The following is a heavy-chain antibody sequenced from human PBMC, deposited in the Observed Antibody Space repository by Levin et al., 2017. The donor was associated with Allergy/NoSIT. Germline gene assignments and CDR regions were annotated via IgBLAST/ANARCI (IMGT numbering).Heavy chain of an antibody. CDR2: IKGDGSTT. V-gene: IGHV3-74*01. J-gene: IGHJ4*02. Sequence: GGSLRLSCAASGFTFNIYWMHWVRQAPGKGLVWLSRIKGDGSTTAYADSVKGRFTISRDNAKNTVYLQMNSLRVEDTAVYYCFASGSYSGYWGQGTLVTVSS. CDR1: GFTFNIYW. D-gene: IGHD3-10*01. CDR3: FASGSYSGY.